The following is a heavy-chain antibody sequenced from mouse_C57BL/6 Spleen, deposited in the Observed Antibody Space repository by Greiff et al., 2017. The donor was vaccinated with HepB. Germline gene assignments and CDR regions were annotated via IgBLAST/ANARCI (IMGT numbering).Heavy chain of an antibody. CDR3: AREGGTGRFDY. CDR1: GFTFSSYA. V-gene: IGHV5-4*01. D-gene: IGHD4-1*01. CDR2: ISDGGSYT. Sequence: DVHLVESGGGLVKPGGSLKLSCAASGFTFSSYAMSWVRQTPEKRLEWVATISDGGSYTYYPDNVKGRFTISRDNAKNNLYLQMSHLKSEDTAMYYCAREGGTGRFDYWGQGTTLTVSS. J-gene: IGHJ2*01.